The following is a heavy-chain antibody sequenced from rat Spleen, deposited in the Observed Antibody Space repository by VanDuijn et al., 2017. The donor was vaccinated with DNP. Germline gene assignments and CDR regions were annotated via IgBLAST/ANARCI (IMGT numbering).Heavy chain of an antibody. V-gene: IGHV5-17*01. Sequence: EVQLVESGGGLVQPGRSLKFSCAASGFTFSDYYMAWVRQAPTKGLEWVATISYDGSSTYYGDSVKGRFTISRDNAKSTLYLQMNSLRSEDTAIYYCARHSNSGPNWCAYWGQGTLVTVSS. CDR3: ARHSNSGPNWCAY. CDR2: ISYDGSST. CDR1: GFTFSDYY. D-gene: IGHD1-1*01. J-gene: IGHJ3*01.